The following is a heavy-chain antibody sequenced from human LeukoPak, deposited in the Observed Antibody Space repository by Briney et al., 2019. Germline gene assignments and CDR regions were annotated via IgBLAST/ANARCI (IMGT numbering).Heavy chain of an antibody. D-gene: IGHD4-11*01. CDR2: ITSDGSTT. CDR1: GFTFNNYW. Sequence: QPGGSLRLSCAASGFTFNNYWVQWVRQAPGKGLVWLSHITSDGSTTTYADSVKGRFTTSRDNAKNTLYLQMNSLRAEDTAVYYCVRGNYGVDYWGQGTLVTVSS. V-gene: IGHV3-74*01. J-gene: IGHJ4*02. CDR3: VRGNYGVDY.